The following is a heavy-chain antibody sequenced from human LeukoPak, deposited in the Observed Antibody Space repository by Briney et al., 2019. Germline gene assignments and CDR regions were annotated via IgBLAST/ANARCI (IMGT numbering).Heavy chain of an antibody. CDR1: GYTFAGYY. V-gene: IGHV1-2*06. D-gene: IGHD2-15*01. CDR2: INTNSGGT. Sequence: ASVKVSCKASGYTFAGYYMHGVRQAPGQGLEWMGRINTNSGGTNYAQKFQGRVTMTRDTSISTAYMELSRLRSDDTAVYYCARTGGYCSGGSCYSNWFDPWGQGTLVTVSS. J-gene: IGHJ5*02. CDR3: ARTGGYCSGGSCYSNWFDP.